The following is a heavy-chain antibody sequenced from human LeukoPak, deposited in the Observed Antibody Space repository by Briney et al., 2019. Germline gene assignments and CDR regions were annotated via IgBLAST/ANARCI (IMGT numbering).Heavy chain of an antibody. D-gene: IGHD3-10*01. CDR1: GFTFSSYE. Sequence: GGSLRLSCAASGFTFSSYEMNWVRQAPGKGLEWVSYISSSGSTIYYADSVKGRFTISRDNAKNSLYLQMNSLRAEDTAVYYCAKDAGFLWFGELSPERYFDYWGQGTLVTVSS. V-gene: IGHV3-48*03. CDR3: AKDAGFLWFGELSPERYFDY. J-gene: IGHJ4*02. CDR2: ISSSGSTI.